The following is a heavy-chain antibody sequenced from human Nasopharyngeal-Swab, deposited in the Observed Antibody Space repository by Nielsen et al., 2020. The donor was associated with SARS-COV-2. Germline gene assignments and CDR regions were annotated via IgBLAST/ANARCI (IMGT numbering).Heavy chain of an antibody. Sequence: GESLKISCAASGFTLSSYSMNWVRQAPGKGLEWLSYISSRSSTIYYADSVKGQFTISRDKSKNTVYLQMNSLRAEDTAVYYCAKGGYTSFFDYWGQGTLVTVSS. J-gene: IGHJ4*02. V-gene: IGHV3-48*01. CDR3: AKGGYTSFFDY. D-gene: IGHD5-18*01. CDR2: ISSRSSTI. CDR1: GFTLSSYS.